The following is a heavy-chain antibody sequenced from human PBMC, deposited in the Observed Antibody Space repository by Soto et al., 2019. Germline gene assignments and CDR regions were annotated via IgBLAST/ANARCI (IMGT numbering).Heavy chain of an antibody. D-gene: IGHD4-4*01. CDR3: ARDDAVTTAYYYYGMDV. V-gene: IGHV1-69*13. CDR2: IIPIFGTA. Sequence: SVKVSCKASGGTFSSYAISWVRQAPGQGLEWMGGIIPIFGTATYAQKFQGRVTITADESTSTAYMELSSLRSEDTAVYYCARDDAVTTAYYYYGMDVWGQGTTVTVSS. CDR1: GGTFSSYA. J-gene: IGHJ6*02.